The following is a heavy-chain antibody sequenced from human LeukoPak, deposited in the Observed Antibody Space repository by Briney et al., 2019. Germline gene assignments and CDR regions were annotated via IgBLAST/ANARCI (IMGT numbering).Heavy chain of an antibody. Sequence: PSETLSLTCTVSGGSISSTSYYWGWIRQPPGKGLEWIGTFYYSGSTYYNPSLKSRVTISVDTSKNQISLHLRSVTAADTAVYFCARDQGSSNWYYYWGQGTLVTVSS. J-gene: IGHJ4*02. D-gene: IGHD6-13*01. V-gene: IGHV4-39*07. CDR3: ARDQGSSNWYYY. CDR2: FYYSGST. CDR1: GGSISSTSYY.